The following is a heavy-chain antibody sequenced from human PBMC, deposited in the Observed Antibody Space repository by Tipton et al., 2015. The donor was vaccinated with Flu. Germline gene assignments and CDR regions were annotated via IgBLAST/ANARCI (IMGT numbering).Heavy chain of an antibody. CDR1: GGSVRSDSYY. CDR2: IHSTGMT. J-gene: IGHJ5*02. V-gene: IGHV4-61*02. Sequence: QVQLVQSGAEVKPSQTLSLTCSVSGGSVRSDSYYWSWIRQPAGKALEWIGRIHSTGMTKYNPSLKSQVSISLDTSKNQFSLRLNSVTAADTAIYFCARERLGEYNSAGYPASWGQGTLVTVSP. CDR3: ARERLGEYNSAGYPAS. D-gene: IGHD2/OR15-2a*01.